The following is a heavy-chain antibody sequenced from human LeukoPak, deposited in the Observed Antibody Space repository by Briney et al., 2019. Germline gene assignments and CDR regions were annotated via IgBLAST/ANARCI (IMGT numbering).Heavy chain of an antibody. D-gene: IGHD3-22*01. J-gene: IGHJ4*02. CDR3: AKDRMYYYDSSGYFGY. CDR1: GFTFSSYG. V-gene: IGHV3-30*02. CDR2: IRYDGSNK. Sequence: PGGSLRLSCAASGFTFSSYGMHWVRQAPGKGLEWVAFIRYDGSNKYYADSVKGRFTISRDNSKNTLYLQMNSLRAEDTAVYYCAKDRMYYYDSSGYFGYWGQGTLVTVSS.